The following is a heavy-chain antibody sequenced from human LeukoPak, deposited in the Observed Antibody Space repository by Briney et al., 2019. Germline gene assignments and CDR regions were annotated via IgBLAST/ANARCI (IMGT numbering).Heavy chain of an antibody. CDR3: ARHMYGYFDS. CDR2: VMQDGSGK. J-gene: IGHJ4*02. D-gene: IGHD2-8*01. V-gene: IGHV3-7*01. Sequence: GGPLRLSRAGSGLTHSRLWMTCPPEAPGKAREGLATVMQDGSGKYSVPPVRGRFTFPRDNAQNSPYLQMNSLKAHAPGVLYYARHMYGYFDSWGQGTLVTVS. CDR1: GLTHSRLW.